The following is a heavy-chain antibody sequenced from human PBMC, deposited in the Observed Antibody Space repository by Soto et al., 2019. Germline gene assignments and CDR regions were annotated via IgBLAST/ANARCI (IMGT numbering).Heavy chain of an antibody. J-gene: IGHJ5*02. V-gene: IGHV1-46*01. CDR1: GYTFSTYN. CDR2: INPGGGSA. Sequence: QVQLVQSGAEVKKPGASVKLSCNASGYTFSTYNMHWVRQAPGQGLEWMGIINPGGGSATYAQKFQGRVTMTRDTSTSTVYMELSSLRSEDTAVYYCARDLERSSGYYFKSWFDPWGQGTLVTVSS. D-gene: IGHD3-22*01. CDR3: ARDLERSSGYYFKSWFDP.